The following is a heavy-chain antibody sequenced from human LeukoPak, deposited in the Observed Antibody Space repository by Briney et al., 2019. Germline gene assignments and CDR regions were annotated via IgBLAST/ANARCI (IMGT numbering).Heavy chain of an antibody. CDR3: AKMGLKQWPYNNFDY. D-gene: IGHD6-19*01. CDR2: ISGSGGST. V-gene: IGHV3-23*01. CDR1: GFAFSSYA. Sequence: GGSLRLSCAASGFAFSSYAMSWVRQAPGKGLEWVSAISGSGGSTYYADSVKGRFTISRDNSKNTLYLQMNSLRAEDTAVYYCAKMGLKQWPYNNFDYWGQGTLVTVSS. J-gene: IGHJ4*02.